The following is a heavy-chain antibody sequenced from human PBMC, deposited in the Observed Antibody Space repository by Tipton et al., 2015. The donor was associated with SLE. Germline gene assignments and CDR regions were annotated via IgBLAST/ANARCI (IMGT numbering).Heavy chain of an antibody. V-gene: IGHV4-59*08. Sequence: TLSLTCIVSGASISSHYWNWIRQSPGKGLEWIGYIYNSGSTNYNPSLKSRVTISVDTSKNQFSLKVNSVTAGDTAVYYCAKYEVGSVDPWGQGILVTVSS. D-gene: IGHD1-26*01. CDR2: IYNSGST. J-gene: IGHJ5*02. CDR3: AKYEVGSVDP. CDR1: GASISSHY.